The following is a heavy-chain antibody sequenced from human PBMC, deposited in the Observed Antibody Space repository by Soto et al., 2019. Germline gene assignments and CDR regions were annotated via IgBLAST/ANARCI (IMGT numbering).Heavy chain of an antibody. Sequence: QVQLVQSGAEVKKPGASVRVSCKASGYTLTTYAIHWVRQAPGQRLEWMGWVNAENGNTKYSQKFQGRVTITVDTSASTAYMEMSSLRSEDTAVYYCARDIFGLLTLGVSDFWGQGTLVTVSS. V-gene: IGHV1-3*01. CDR1: GYTLTTYA. CDR3: ARDIFGLLTLGVSDF. D-gene: IGHD3-10*02. CDR2: VNAENGNT. J-gene: IGHJ4*02.